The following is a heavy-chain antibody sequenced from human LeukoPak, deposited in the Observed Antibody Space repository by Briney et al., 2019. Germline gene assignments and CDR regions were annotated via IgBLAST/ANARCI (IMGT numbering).Heavy chain of an antibody. V-gene: IGHV4-34*01. CDR2: INHRGST. CDR1: GGSFSGYY. J-gene: IGHJ4*02. D-gene: IGHD5-18*01. CDR3: ARGSRYSYGHHLFDY. Sequence: SETLSLTCAVYGGSFSGYYWSWIRQPPGKGLKWIGEINHRGSTNYNPSLKSRVTISVDTSKNQFSLKLSSVTAADTAVYYCARGSRYSYGHHLFDYWGQGTLVTVSS.